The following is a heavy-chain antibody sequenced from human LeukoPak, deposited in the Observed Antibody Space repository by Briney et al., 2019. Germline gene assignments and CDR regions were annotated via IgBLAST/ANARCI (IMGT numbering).Heavy chain of an antibody. Sequence: PSETLSLTCAVYGGSFSGYYWSWIRQPPGKGLEWIGEINHSGSTNYNPSLKSRVTISVDTSKNQFSLKLSSVTAADTAVYYCARGGSGSLSDYYYYYMDVWGKGTTVTVSS. CDR2: INHSGST. CDR1: GGSFSGYY. J-gene: IGHJ6*03. CDR3: ARGGSGSLSDYYYYYMDV. V-gene: IGHV4-34*01. D-gene: IGHD6-19*01.